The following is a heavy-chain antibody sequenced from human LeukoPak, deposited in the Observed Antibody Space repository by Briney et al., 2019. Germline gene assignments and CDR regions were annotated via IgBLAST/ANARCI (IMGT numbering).Heavy chain of an antibody. CDR3: ATRTYYDFDYYYMDV. D-gene: IGHD3-3*01. Sequence: ASVKVSCKASGGTFSSYAISWVRQAPGQGLEWMGWMNPNSGNTAYAQKFQGRVTITRNTSIKTAYMELSSLRSEDTAVYYCATRTYYDFDYYYMDVWGKGTTVTVSS. V-gene: IGHV1-8*03. CDR2: MNPNSGNT. J-gene: IGHJ6*03. CDR1: GGTFSSYA.